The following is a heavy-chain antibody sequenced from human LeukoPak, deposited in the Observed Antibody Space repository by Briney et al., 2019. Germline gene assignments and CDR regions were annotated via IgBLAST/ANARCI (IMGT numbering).Heavy chain of an antibody. D-gene: IGHD5-12*01. Sequence: PSQTLSLTCAVSGGSISSGDHSWSWIRQPPGKGLEWIGYIYHSGSTYYNPSLKSRVTISLDRSKNQFSLKLNSVTAADTAVYYCARDGSGYDSGFDPWGQGTLVTVSS. CDR2: IYHSGST. CDR1: GGSISSGDHS. CDR3: ARDGSGYDSGFDP. J-gene: IGHJ5*02. V-gene: IGHV4-30-2*01.